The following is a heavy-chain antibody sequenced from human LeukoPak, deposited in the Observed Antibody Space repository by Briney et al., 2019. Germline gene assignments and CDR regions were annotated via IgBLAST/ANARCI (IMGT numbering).Heavy chain of an antibody. CDR2: ISCRSSYI. V-gene: IGHV3-21*01. J-gene: IGHJ4*02. Sequence: GGSLRLSCAASGFTFSSYSMNWVRQAPGKGLEWVSSISCRSSYIYYADSVKGRFTISRDNAKNSLYLQMNSLRAEDTAVYYCANSRTARKDFDYWGQGTLVSVPP. D-gene: IGHD2-15*01. CDR1: GFTFSSYS. CDR3: ANSRTARKDFDY.